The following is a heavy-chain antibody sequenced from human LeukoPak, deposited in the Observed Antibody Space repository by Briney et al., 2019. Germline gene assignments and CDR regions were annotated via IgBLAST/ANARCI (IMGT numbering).Heavy chain of an antibody. Sequence: ASVKVSCKASGGTFSSYAISWVRQAPGQGLEWTGRIIPILGIANYAQKFQGRGTITADKSTSTAYMELSSLRSEDTAVYYCARGGIQLLGLFDYWGQGTLVTVSS. CDR1: GGTFSSYA. V-gene: IGHV1-69*04. D-gene: IGHD5-18*01. J-gene: IGHJ4*02. CDR2: IIPILGIA. CDR3: ARGGIQLLGLFDY.